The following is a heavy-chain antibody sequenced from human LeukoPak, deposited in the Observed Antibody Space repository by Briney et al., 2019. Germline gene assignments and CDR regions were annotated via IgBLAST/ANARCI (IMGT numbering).Heavy chain of an antibody. D-gene: IGHD3-16*02. J-gene: IGHJ4*02. CDR3: ARGTYDYVWGSYRWAFDY. CDR1: GGSISSGGYS. CDR2: IYHSGST. Sequence: SETLSLTCAVSGGSISSGGYSWSWIRQPPGTGLEWIGYIYHSGSTYYYPSLKSRVTISVDRSKNQFSLKLSSVTAADTAVYYCARGTYDYVWGSYRWAFDYWGQGTLVTVSS. V-gene: IGHV4-30-2*01.